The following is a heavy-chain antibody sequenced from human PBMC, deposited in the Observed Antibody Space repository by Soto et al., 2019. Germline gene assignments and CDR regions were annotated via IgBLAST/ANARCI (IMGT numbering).Heavy chain of an antibody. D-gene: IGHD3-22*01. Sequence: SETLSLTCTVSGGSISSGGYYWSWIRQHPGKGLEWIGYIYYSGSTYYNPSLKSRVTISVDTSKNQFSLKLSSVTAADTAVYYCARGKSLPYYYDSSGYYPLHFDYWGQGTLVTVSS. CDR2: IYYSGST. J-gene: IGHJ4*02. V-gene: IGHV4-31*03. CDR1: GGSISSGGYY. CDR3: ARGKSLPYYYDSSGYYPLHFDY.